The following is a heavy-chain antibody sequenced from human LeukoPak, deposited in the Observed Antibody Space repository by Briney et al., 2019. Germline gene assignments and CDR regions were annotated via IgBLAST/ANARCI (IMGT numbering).Heavy chain of an antibody. V-gene: IGHV4-59*01. Sequence: PSETLSLTCTVSGGSISSYYWSWIRQPPGKGLEWFGYIYYSGSTNYNPSLKSRVTISVDTSKNQFSLKLSSVTAADTAVYYCARVKNYSNYGYYYYGMDVWGQGTTVTVSS. CDR3: ARVKNYSNYGYYYYGMDV. CDR1: GGSISSYY. J-gene: IGHJ6*02. D-gene: IGHD4-11*01. CDR2: IYYSGST.